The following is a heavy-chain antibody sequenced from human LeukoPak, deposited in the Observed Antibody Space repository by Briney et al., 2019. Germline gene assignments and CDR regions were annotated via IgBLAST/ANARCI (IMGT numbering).Heavy chain of an antibody. D-gene: IGHD3-10*01. CDR1: GGSFSGYY. CDR3: ARGPANSWFGDY. CDR2: INHSGST. V-gene: IGHV4-34*01. Sequence: PSETLSLTCAVYGGSFSGYYWSWIRRPPGKGLEWIGEINHSGSTNYNPSLKSRVTISVDTSKNQFSLKLSSVTAADTAVYYCARGPANSWFGDYWGQGTLVTVSS. J-gene: IGHJ4*02.